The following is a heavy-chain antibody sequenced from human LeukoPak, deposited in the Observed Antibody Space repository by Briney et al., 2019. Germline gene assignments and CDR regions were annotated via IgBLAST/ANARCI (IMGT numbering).Heavy chain of an antibody. D-gene: IGHD3-22*01. V-gene: IGHV4-59*11. CDR1: GGSISSHY. CDR2: IHNSGST. Sequence: SETLSLTCTVSGGSISSHYWSWIRQPPGKGLEWIGYIHNSGSTNHNPSLKSRVTISVDTSKNQFSLKLSSVTAADTAVYHCARDSYDSSGFLYAFDIWGQGTMVTVPS. CDR3: ARDSYDSSGFLYAFDI. J-gene: IGHJ3*02.